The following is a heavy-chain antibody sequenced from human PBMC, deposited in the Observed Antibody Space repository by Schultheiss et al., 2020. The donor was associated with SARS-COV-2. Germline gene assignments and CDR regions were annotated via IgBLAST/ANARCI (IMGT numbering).Heavy chain of an antibody. J-gene: IGHJ4*02. CDR2: IYYSGTT. V-gene: IGHV4-59*01. Sequence: SETLSLTCAVSGYSMTSGYSWGWIRQPPGRGLEWIGYIYYSGTTDGNPSLRSRVTISLDTSNNQFSLRLRSVTAADTAVYYCAREVLGYGRQFDYWGQGTLVTVSS. CDR1: GYSMTSGYS. D-gene: IGHD4-17*01. CDR3: AREVLGYGRQFDY.